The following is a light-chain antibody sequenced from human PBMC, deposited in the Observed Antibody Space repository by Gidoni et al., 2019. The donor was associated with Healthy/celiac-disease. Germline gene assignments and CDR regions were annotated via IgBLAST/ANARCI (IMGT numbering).Light chain of an antibody. V-gene: IGKV1-39*01. CDR1: KSISSY. CDR2: AAS. Sequence: DSEITQAPSSLSASVGDRVTITCRASKSISSYLNWYQQKPGTAPKLLIYAASSLQSGVPSRFSGSGSGTDFTLTISSLQPEDFATYYCQQSYSTPYTFGQGTKLEIK. J-gene: IGKJ2*01. CDR3: QQSYSTPYT.